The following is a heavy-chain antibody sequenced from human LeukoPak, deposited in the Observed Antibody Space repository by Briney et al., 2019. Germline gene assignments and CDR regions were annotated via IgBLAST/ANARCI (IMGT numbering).Heavy chain of an antibody. CDR3: ARDYAYGGSYPEFDY. CDR2: ISSSGSII. D-gene: IGHD1-26*01. CDR1: GFTFSDHY. Sequence: GGSLRLSCAVSGFTFSDHYMSWIRQAPGKGLEWVSYISSSGSIIYYVDSVKGRFTISRDNAKNSLYLQMNSLRAEDTAVYYCARDYAYGGSYPEFDYWGQGTLVTVSS. V-gene: IGHV3-11*04. J-gene: IGHJ4*02.